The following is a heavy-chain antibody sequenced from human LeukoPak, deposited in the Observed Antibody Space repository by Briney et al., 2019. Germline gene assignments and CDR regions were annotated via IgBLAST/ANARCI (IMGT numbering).Heavy chain of an antibody. D-gene: IGHD4-11*01. J-gene: IGHJ5*02. CDR3: ARHMTDYSNRFDP. V-gene: IGHV4-39*01. CDR2: IYYSGIT. Sequence: SETLSLTCTVSGGSISSSSYYWGWIRQPPGKGLEWIGSIYYSGITNYNPSLKSRVTISVDTSKNQFSLKLSSVTAADTAVYYCARHMTDYSNRFDPWGQGTLVTVSS. CDR1: GGSISSSSYY.